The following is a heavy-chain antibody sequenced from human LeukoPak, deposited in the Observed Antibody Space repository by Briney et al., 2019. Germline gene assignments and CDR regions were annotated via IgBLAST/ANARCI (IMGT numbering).Heavy chain of an antibody. CDR1: GFTFSSYG. V-gene: IGHV3-30*02. Sequence: GGSLRLSCAASGFTFSSYGMHWVRQAPGKGLEWVAFIRYDGSNKYYADSVKGRFTISRDNSRNTLYLQMNSLRAEDTAVYYCAKPNRDTAMVDYWGQGTLVTVSS. CDR2: IRYDGSNK. CDR3: AKPNRDTAMVDY. D-gene: IGHD5-18*01. J-gene: IGHJ4*02.